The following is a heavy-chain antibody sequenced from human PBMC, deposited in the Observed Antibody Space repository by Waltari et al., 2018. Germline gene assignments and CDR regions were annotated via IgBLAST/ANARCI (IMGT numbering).Heavy chain of an antibody. CDR2: IYHSGST. Sequence: QVQLQESGPGLVKPSETLSLTCAVSGYSISSGYYWGWIRQPPGKGLEWIGSIYHSGSTYYNPYLKRRGTISVDTSKNQFSLKLSSVTAADTAVYYCARTHPNSQTGTKVYWFDPWGQGTLVTVSS. CDR1: GYSISSGYY. V-gene: IGHV4-38-2*01. CDR3: ARTHPNSQTGTKVYWFDP. D-gene: IGHD1-7*01. J-gene: IGHJ5*02.